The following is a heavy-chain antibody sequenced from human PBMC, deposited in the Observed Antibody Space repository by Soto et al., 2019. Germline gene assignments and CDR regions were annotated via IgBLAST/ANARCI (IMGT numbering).Heavy chain of an antibody. CDR1: GFTVSSNS. D-gene: IGHD3-3*01. CDR3: ARENDFWVSYGTYHQYMDV. Sequence: GGSLRLSCAASGFTVSSNSMSWVRQAPGKGLEWVSTIDSGGSAYYADSVKGRFTISRHNSKNTLNLQMNSLRIEDTAVYYFARENDFWVSYGTYHQYMDVWGKGTTVTVSS. V-gene: IGHV3-53*04. CDR2: IDSGGSA. J-gene: IGHJ6*03.